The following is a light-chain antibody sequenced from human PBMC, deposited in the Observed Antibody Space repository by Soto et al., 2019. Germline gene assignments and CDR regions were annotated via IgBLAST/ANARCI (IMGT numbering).Light chain of an antibody. Sequence: QSVLTQPASVSGSPGQSITISCTGTISDIGGYEYVSWYQQHPGKAPRLMIYEVTYRPSGVSNRFSGSKSGSTASLTISGLQAEDEADYYCSSYTDSSTLGLYIFGSGTTATVL. CDR2: EVT. CDR1: ISDIGGYEY. CDR3: SSYTDSSTLGLYI. V-gene: IGLV2-14*01. J-gene: IGLJ1*01.